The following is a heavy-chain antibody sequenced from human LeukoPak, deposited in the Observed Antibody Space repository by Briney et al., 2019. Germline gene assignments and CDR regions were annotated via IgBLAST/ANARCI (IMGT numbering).Heavy chain of an antibody. CDR1: GFTFSSYA. Sequence: GGSLRLSCAASGFTFSSYAMSWVRQAPGKGLEWVSVIYSGGSTYYADSVKGRFTISRDNSKNTLYLQMNSLRAEDTAVYYCARVGGIALGVAFDIWGQGTMATVSS. J-gene: IGHJ3*02. CDR2: IYSGGST. D-gene: IGHD3-16*01. CDR3: ARVGGIALGVAFDI. V-gene: IGHV3-53*01.